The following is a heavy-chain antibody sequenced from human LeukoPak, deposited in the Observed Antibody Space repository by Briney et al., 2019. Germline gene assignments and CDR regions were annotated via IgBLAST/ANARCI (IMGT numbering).Heavy chain of an antibody. Sequence: SETLSLTCTVSGGSISSYYWSWIRQPPGKGLEWIAYIYYSGNTNSNPSLKSRHTISVDTSKNQFSLKLSSVTAADTAVYYCARGGTYYDYWGQGTLVTVSS. V-gene: IGHV4-59*01. CDR3: ARGGTYYDY. D-gene: IGHD1-26*01. J-gene: IGHJ4*02. CDR1: GGSISSYY. CDR2: IYYSGNT.